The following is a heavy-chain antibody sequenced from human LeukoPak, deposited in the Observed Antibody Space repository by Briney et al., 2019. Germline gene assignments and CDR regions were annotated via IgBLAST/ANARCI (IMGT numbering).Heavy chain of an antibody. J-gene: IGHJ4*02. CDR2: ISGSGGST. CDR3: AKDLSSGWPYCFDY. D-gene: IGHD6-19*01. CDR1: GGSISSYY. Sequence: ETLSLTCTVSGGSISSYYWSWVRQAPGKGLEWVSAISGSGGSTYYADSVKGRFTISRDNSKNTLYLQMNSLRAEDTVVYYCAKDLSSGWPYCFDYWGQGTLVTVSS. V-gene: IGHV3-23*01.